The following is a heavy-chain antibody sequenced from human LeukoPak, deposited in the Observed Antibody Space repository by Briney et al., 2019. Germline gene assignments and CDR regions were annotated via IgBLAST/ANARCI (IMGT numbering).Heavy chain of an antibody. CDR1: GGTFSSYA. D-gene: IGHD2-2*01. Sequence: SVKVSCKASGGTFSSYAISWVRQAPGQGLEWMGGIIPIFGTADYAQKFQGRVTITADESTSTAYMELSSLRSEDTAVYYCARVAGYCSSTSCYAHYNWFDPWGQGTLVTVSS. V-gene: IGHV1-69*13. CDR2: IIPIFGTA. CDR3: ARVAGYCSSTSCYAHYNWFDP. J-gene: IGHJ5*02.